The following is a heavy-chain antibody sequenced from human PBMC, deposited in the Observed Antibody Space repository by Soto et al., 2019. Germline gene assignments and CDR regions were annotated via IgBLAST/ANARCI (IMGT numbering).Heavy chain of an antibody. V-gene: IGHV3-30*04. CDR3: ARELERVFDY. J-gene: IGHJ4*02. Sequence: QVQLVESVGGVVQPGRSLRLSCAASGLTFSSYAMHWVRQAPGKGLEWVAVIAYDGRNKYYAYSVKGRFTISRDNSKKTLYLQMNSLRIEDTAVYYCARELERVFDYWGQGTLVTVSS. CDR1: GLTFSSYA. CDR2: IAYDGRNK. D-gene: IGHD1-1*01.